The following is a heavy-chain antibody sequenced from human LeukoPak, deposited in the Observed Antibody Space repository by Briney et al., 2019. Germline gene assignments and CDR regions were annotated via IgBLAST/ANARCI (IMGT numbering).Heavy chain of an antibody. J-gene: IGHJ6*02. Sequence: GGSLRLSCAASGFTFSSYWMNWARQAPGKGLEWVASINHNGNVNYYVDSVKGRFTISRDNAKNSLYLQMSNLRAEDMAGYFGARGGGLDVWGQGATVTVSS. CDR2: INHNGNVN. D-gene: IGHD3-16*01. V-gene: IGHV3-7*03. CDR1: GFTFSSYW. CDR3: ARGGGLDV.